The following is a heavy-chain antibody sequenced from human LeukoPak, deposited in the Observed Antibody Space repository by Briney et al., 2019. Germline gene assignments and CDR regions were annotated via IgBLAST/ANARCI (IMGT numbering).Heavy chain of an antibody. J-gene: IGHJ4*02. CDR1: GFTFSSYA. CDR3: ASLWFGELLSEYYFDY. V-gene: IGHV3-30-3*01. CDR2: ISYDGSNK. D-gene: IGHD3-10*01. Sequence: PGGSLRLSCAASGFTFSSYAMHWVRQAPGKGLEWVAVISYDGSNKYYADSVKGRFTISRDNSKNTLYLQMNSLRAEDTAVYYCASLWFGELLSEYYFDYWGQGTLVTVSS.